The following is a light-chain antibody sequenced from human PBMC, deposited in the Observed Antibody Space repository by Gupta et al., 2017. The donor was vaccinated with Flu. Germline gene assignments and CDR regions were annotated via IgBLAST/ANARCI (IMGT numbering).Light chain of an antibody. CDR3: QQYNSYSPIT. CDR2: KAS. CDR1: QSVSSW. Sequence: DIQMTQSPSTLSASVGDRVTITCRASQSVSSWLAWYQQKPGTAPKLLIYKASSLQGGVPSRFSGSGSGTEFTPTISSLQPDDFATYYCQQYNSYSPITFGQGTRLEIK. J-gene: IGKJ5*01. V-gene: IGKV1-5*03.